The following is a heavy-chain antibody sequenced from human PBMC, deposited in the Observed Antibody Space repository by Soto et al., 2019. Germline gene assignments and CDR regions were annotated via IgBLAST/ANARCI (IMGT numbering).Heavy chain of an antibody. Sequence: SVKVSCKASGGSFSSYAISWVRQAPGQGLEWMGGIIPIFGTANYAQKFQGRVTITADESTSTAYMELSSLRSEDTAVYYCAREVVVAATGWFDPWGQGTLVTVSS. CDR1: GGSFSSYA. J-gene: IGHJ5*02. CDR2: IIPIFGTA. V-gene: IGHV1-69*13. CDR3: AREVVVAATGWFDP. D-gene: IGHD2-15*01.